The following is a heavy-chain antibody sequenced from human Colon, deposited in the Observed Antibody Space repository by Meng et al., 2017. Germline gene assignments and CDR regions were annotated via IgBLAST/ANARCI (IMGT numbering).Heavy chain of an antibody. Sequence: GESLKISCAASGFTFSSYWMHWVRQAPGKGLVWVSRITNDGSSTDYADSVKGRFTISRDNAKNTLYLQMNSLRAEDTAVYYCARDCGGGSCQDQVDYWGQGTLVTVSS. D-gene: IGHD2-15*01. CDR3: ARDCGGGSCQDQVDY. CDR1: GFTFSSYW. J-gene: IGHJ4*02. V-gene: IGHV3-74*01. CDR2: ITNDGSST.